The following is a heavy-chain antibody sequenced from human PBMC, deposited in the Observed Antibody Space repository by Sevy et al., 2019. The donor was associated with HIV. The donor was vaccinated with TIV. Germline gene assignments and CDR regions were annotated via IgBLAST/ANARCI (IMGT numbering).Heavy chain of an antibody. CDR1: GFIFSSFS. CDR3: ATSGGET. J-gene: IGHJ5*02. D-gene: IGHD3-16*01. V-gene: IGHV3-7*01. CDR2: IKQDGSEK. Sequence: GGSLRLSCAASGFIFSSFSMNWIRQAPGKGLEWVANIKQDGSEKYYVDSVKGRFTISRDNAKNSLYLEMNTLRAEDTAVYYCATSGGETWGQGTLVTVSS.